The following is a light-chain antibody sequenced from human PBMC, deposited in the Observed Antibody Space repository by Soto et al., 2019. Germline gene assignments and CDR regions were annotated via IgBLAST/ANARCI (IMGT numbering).Light chain of an antibody. CDR2: DVI. J-gene: IGLJ1*01. Sequence: QSVLTQPASVSGSPGQSITISCTGTSSDVGFSNFIFWYQQHPGKAPKLLISDVIDRPSGVSDRFSGSKSGNTASLTISGLQAEDEADYYCSSFTSTNTDVFGTGTKVTVL. CDR3: SSFTSTNTDV. V-gene: IGLV2-14*03. CDR1: SSDVGFSNF.